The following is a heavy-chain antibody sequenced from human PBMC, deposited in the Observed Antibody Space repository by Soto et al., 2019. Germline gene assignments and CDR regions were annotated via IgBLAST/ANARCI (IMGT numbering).Heavy chain of an antibody. J-gene: IGHJ4*02. V-gene: IGHV3-23*01. CDR3: AKSGYCCSTCCYTPYYFSY. CDR2: ISGSGGST. D-gene: IGHD2-2*02. Sequence: GGSPKLSCAASGFTFSSYAMSWVRQAPGKGLEWVSAISGSGGSTYYADSVKGRFTISRDNSKNTLYLQMNSLRAEDTAVYYCAKSGYCCSTCCYTPYYFSYWGQGTLVT. CDR1: GFTFSSYA.